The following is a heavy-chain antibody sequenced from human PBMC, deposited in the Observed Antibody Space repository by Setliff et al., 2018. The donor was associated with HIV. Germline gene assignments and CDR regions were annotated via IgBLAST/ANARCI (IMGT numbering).Heavy chain of an antibody. J-gene: IGHJ4*02. V-gene: IGHV7-4-1*01. Sequence: ASVMVSCKASGYSLRSFAMNWVRQAPGQGLEWMGWINTYTGKPTYAQGFTGRFVFSLDTSVSTAYLQIDSLKDEDTAIYYCARNEEGLCTYWGQGTPVTVSS. D-gene: IGHD1-1*01. CDR2: INTYTGKP. CDR1: GYSLRSFA. CDR3: ARNEEGLCTY.